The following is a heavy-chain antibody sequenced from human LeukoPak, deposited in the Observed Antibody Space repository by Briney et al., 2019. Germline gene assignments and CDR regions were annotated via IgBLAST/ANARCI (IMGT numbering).Heavy chain of an antibody. CDR2: ISAYNGNT. D-gene: IGHD3-10*01. CDR1: GYTFASYG. V-gene: IGHV1-18*01. CDR3: ARQVDSTMALPDY. Sequence: ASVKVSCKASGYTFASYGVTWVRQAPGQGLEWMGWISAYNGNTNYARRFQGRVTMTTDTSTSTAYMELRSLRSDDTAVYYCARQVDSTMALPDYWGQGTLVTVSS. J-gene: IGHJ4*02.